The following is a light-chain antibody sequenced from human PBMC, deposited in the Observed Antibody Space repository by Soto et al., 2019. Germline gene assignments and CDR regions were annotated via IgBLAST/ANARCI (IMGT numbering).Light chain of an antibody. CDR2: GNI. V-gene: IGLV1-40*01. J-gene: IGLJ1*01. CDR1: SSNIGAGYD. CDR3: CSSGGSPTYV. Sequence: QSVLTQPPSVSGAPGQRVTISCTGSSSNIGAGYDVHWYQQRPGTAPKLLIFGNINRPSGVPDRFSGSKSGTSASLTITGLQAEDEADYYCCSSGGSPTYVFRTGTKVTVL.